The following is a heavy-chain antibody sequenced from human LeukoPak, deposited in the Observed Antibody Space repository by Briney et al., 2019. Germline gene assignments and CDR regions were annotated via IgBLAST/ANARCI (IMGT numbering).Heavy chain of an antibody. CDR2: IYYSGST. D-gene: IGHD3-16*02. Sequence: SETLSLTCAVSGGSVSSGSYYWSWIQQPPGKGLEWIGYIYYSGSTNYNPSLKSRVTISVDTSKNQFSLKLSSVTAADTAVYYCARASASVYDYVWGSYRPFDYWGQGTLVTVSS. V-gene: IGHV4-61*01. CDR1: GGSVSSGSYY. CDR3: ARASASVYDYVWGSYRPFDY. J-gene: IGHJ4*02.